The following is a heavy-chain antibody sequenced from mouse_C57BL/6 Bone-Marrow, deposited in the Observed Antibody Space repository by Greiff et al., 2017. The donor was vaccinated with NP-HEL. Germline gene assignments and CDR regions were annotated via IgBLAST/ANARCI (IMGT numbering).Heavy chain of an antibody. CDR1: GYTFTSYW. V-gene: IGHV1-55*01. CDR2: IYPGSGST. Sequence: QVQLQQSGAELVKPGASVKMSCKASGYTFTSYWITWVKQRPRQGLEWIGDIYPGSGSTNYNEKFKSKATLTVDTSSSTAYMQLSSLTSEDSAVYYCARVGYYPFDYWGQGTTLTVSS. J-gene: IGHJ2*01. CDR3: ARVGYYPFDY. D-gene: IGHD2-3*01.